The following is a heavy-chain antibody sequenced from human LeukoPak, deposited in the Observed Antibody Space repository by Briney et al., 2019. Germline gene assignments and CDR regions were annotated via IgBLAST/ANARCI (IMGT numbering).Heavy chain of an antibody. V-gene: IGHV3-15*01. D-gene: IGHD3-3*01. CDR3: TTMYYDLLSGYAYFYY. CDR2: IRSNSDGGTA. J-gene: IGHJ4*02. CDR1: GFTFTHAW. Sequence: GGSLRLSCTASGFTFTHAWMSWVRQAPGKGLEWVGRIRSNSDGGTADYAAPVEDRFIISRDDSKNTLYLQMNSLKTEDTAVYYCTTMYYDLLSGYAYFYYWGQGTLVTVSS.